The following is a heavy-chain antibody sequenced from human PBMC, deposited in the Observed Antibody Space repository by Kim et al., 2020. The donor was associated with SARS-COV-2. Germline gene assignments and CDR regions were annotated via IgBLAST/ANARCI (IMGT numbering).Heavy chain of an antibody. CDR3: ARLNYYDSSGYYEFDY. V-gene: IGHV4-39*01. J-gene: IGHJ4*02. D-gene: IGHD3-22*01. Sequence: LMSRVTIAVDTSKNQFSLKLSSVTAADTAVYYCARLNYYDSSGYYEFDYWGQGTLVTVSS.